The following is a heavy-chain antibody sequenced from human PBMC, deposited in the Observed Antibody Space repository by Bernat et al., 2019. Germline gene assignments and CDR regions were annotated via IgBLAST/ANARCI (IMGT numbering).Heavy chain of an antibody. CDR3: ASLGDTAYRYFDL. Sequence: QLQLQESGPGLVKPSETLSLTCTVSGGSISSSSYYWGWIRQPPGKGLEWIGSISYSGSTYYNPSLKSRVTISLDTSKNQFSLKLSSVTAADTAVYYCASLGDTAYRYFDLWGRGTLVTVSS. CDR1: GGSISSSSYY. V-gene: IGHV4-39*01. D-gene: IGHD5-18*01. CDR2: ISYSGST. J-gene: IGHJ2*01.